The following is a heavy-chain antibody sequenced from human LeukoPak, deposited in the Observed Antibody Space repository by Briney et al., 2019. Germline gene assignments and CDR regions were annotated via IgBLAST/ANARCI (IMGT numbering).Heavy chain of an antibody. J-gene: IGHJ4*02. CDR1: GYTFTNYY. D-gene: IGHD6-19*01. CDR2: INPSGDST. CDR3: ARGYSSSYRIDY. Sequence: GASVQVSFKASGYTFTNYYMHWVRPAPGQGLEWMGVINPSGDSTRYEQKFQDRVTMTRETSTRTVYMELSSLRSEDTAVYYCARGYSSSYRIDYWGQGTLVTVSS. V-gene: IGHV1-46*01.